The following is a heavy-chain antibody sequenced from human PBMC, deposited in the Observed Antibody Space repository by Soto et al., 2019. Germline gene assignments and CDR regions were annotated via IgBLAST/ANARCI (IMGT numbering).Heavy chain of an antibody. D-gene: IGHD3-3*01. CDR3: ARATPPYYDFWSGLRDAFDI. V-gene: IGHV3-66*01. CDR2: IYSGGST. CDR1: GFTVSSNY. Sequence: EVQLVESGGGLVQPGGSLRLSCAASGFTVSSNYMSWVRQAPGKGLEWVSVIYSGGSTYYADSVKGRFTISRDNSKNTLYLQMNSLRAEDTAVYYCARATPPYYDFWSGLRDAFDIWGQGTMVTVSS. J-gene: IGHJ3*02.